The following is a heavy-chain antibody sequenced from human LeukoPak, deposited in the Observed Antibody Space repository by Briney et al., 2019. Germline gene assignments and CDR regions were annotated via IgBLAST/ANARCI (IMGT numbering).Heavy chain of an antibody. CDR3: AKGNYYFDSSGYFHFDY. V-gene: IGHV3-23*01. J-gene: IGHJ4*02. CDR1: GFTFSNYA. Sequence: GGSLRLSCAASGFTFSNYAMSWVRQAPGKGLEWVSHISVSGGSTYYADSVKGRFTISRDNSKNTLYLQMNSLRAEDTAVYYCAKGNYYFDSSGYFHFDYWGQGTLVTVSS. CDR2: ISVSGGST. D-gene: IGHD3-22*01.